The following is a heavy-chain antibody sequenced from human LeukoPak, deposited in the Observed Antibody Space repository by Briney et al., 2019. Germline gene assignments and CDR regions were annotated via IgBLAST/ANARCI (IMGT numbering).Heavy chain of an antibody. V-gene: IGHV3-9*01. D-gene: IGHD4-23*01. CDR3: AKDLSTVVTVYFDY. J-gene: IGHJ4*02. Sequence: PGGSLRLSCAASGFTFDDYAMHWVRHAPGKGLEWVSGISWNSGSIGYADSVKGRFTISRDNAKNSLYLQMNSLRAEDTALYYCAKDLSTVVTVYFDYWGQGTLVTVSS. CDR1: GFTFDDYA. CDR2: ISWNSGSI.